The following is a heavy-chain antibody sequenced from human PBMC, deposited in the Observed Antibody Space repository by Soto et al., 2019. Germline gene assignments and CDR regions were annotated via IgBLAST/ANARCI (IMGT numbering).Heavy chain of an antibody. V-gene: IGHV3-30-3*01. D-gene: IGHD6-6*01. CDR3: ARPQLAGYYYYGMDV. CDR1: GFTFSSYA. Sequence: GGSLRLSCAASGFTFSSYAMHWVRQAPGKGLEWVAVISYDGSNKYYADSVKGRFTISRDNSKNTLYLQMNSLRAEDTAVYYCARPQLAGYYYYGMDVWGQGTTVTVS. CDR2: ISYDGSNK. J-gene: IGHJ6*02.